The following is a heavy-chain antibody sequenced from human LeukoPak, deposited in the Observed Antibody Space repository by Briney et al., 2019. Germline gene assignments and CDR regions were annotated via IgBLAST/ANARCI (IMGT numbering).Heavy chain of an antibody. D-gene: IGHD4-17*01. CDR2: ISYDRSNK. Sequence: SCKASGGTFSSYAMHWVRQAPGKGLEWVAVISYDRSNKYYADSVKGRFTISRDNSKNTLYLQMNSPRAEDTAVYYCAKETGSAVGSTDFDYWGQGTLVTVSS. CDR1: GGTFSSYA. CDR3: AKETGSAVGSTDFDY. V-gene: IGHV3-30-3*02. J-gene: IGHJ4*02.